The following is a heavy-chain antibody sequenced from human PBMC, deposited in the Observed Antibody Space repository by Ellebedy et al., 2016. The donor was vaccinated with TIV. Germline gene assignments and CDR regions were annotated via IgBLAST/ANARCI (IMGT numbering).Heavy chain of an antibody. J-gene: IGHJ4*02. CDR2: ISGSGDST. CDR3: ARARCSNVDCHIPGY. CDR1: GFTFSSHG. D-gene: IGHD2-8*01. V-gene: IGHV3-21*04. Sequence: PGGSLRLSCVVPGFTFSSHGMHWVRQAPGKGLEWVSLISGSGDSTYYADSVKGRFTISRDNAKTSLYLQIDSLRDDDTAVYYCARARCSNVDCHIPGYWGQGSLVTVSS.